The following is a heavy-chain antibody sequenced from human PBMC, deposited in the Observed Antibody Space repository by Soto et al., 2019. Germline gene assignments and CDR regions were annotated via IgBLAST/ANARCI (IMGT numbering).Heavy chain of an antibody. V-gene: IGHV4-30-4*01. CDR3: ARAGELEWLIHFDY. D-gene: IGHD3-3*01. J-gene: IGHJ4*02. Sequence: SETLSLTCTVSGGSISSSSYYWSWIRQPPGKGLEWIGYIYYSGSTYYNPSLKSRVTISVDTSKNQFSLKLSSVTAADTAVYYCARAGELEWLIHFDYWGQGTLVTVSS. CDR2: IYYSGST. CDR1: GGSISSSSYY.